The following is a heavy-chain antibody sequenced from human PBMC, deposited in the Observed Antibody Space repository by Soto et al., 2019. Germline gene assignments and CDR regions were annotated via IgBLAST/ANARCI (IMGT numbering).Heavy chain of an antibody. D-gene: IGHD3-22*01. Sequence: PGESLKISCNGSGYIFAGYWITWVRQKPGKGPEWMGRIDPSDSQTYYSPSFRGHVTISATKSITTVFLQWSSLRASDTAMYYCARQIYDSDTGPNFQYYFDSWGQGTPVTVSS. CDR2: IDPSDSQT. CDR1: GYIFAGYW. J-gene: IGHJ4*02. CDR3: ARQIYDSDTGPNFQYYFDS. V-gene: IGHV5-10-1*01.